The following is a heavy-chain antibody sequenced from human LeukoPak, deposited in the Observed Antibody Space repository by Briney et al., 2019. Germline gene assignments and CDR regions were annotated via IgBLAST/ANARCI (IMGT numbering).Heavy chain of an antibody. CDR3: ARDRAYYDFWSGYGGYYYYMDV. D-gene: IGHD3-3*01. Sequence: SETLSLTCTVSGGSLSSYYWSWIRQPPGKGLEWIGYIYYSGSTNYNPSLTSRVTISVDTSKKQFSLKLSSVTAADTAVYYCARDRAYYDFWSGYGGYYYYMDVWGKGTTVTVSS. V-gene: IGHV4-59*01. CDR2: IYYSGST. J-gene: IGHJ6*03. CDR1: GGSLSSYY.